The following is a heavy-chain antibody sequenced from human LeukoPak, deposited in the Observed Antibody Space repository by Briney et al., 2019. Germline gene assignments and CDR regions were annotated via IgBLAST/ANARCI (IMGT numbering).Heavy chain of an antibody. V-gene: IGHV1-2*02. D-gene: IGHD4-11*01. Sequence: ASVKVSCKASGYTFTGYYMHWVRQAPGQGLEGMGWINPNSGGTNYAKKFQGRVTMTRDTSISTAYMELSRLRSDDTAVYYCARAYIDYSKSFDYWGQGTLVAVSS. CDR1: GYTFTGYY. CDR3: ARAYIDYSKSFDY. J-gene: IGHJ4*02. CDR2: INPNSGGT.